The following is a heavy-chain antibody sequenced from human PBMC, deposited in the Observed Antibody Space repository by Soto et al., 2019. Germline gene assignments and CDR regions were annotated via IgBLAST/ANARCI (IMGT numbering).Heavy chain of an antibody. CDR1: GYTFTGYY. CDR3: ARDRPPPFYDFWSGYYPFDYYGMDV. Sequence: ASVKVSCKASGYTFTGYYMHWVRQAPGQGLEWMGWINPNSGGTNYAQKFQGRVTMTRDTSISTAYMELSRLRSDDTAVYYCARDRPPPFYDFWSGYYPFDYYGMDVWGQGTTVTVSS. CDR2: INPNSGGT. D-gene: IGHD3-3*01. J-gene: IGHJ6*02. V-gene: IGHV1-2*02.